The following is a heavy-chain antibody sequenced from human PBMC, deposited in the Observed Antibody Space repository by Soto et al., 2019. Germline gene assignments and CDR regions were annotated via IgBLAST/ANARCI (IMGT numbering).Heavy chain of an antibody. CDR3: ARVVGCSSTSCPGPLGI. CDR2: ISYDGSNK. D-gene: IGHD2-2*01. V-gene: IGHV3-30-3*01. CDR1: GFTFSSYA. Sequence: PGGSLRLSCAASGFTFSSYAMHWVRQAPGKGLEWVAVISYDGSNKYYADSVKGRFTISRDNSKNTLYLQMNSLRAEDTAVYYCARVVGCSSTSCPGPLGIWGQGTMVTVSS. J-gene: IGHJ3*02.